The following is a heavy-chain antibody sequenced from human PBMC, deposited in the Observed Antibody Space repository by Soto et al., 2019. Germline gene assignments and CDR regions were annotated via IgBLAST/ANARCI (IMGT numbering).Heavy chain of an antibody. J-gene: IGHJ3*02. D-gene: IGHD4-17*01. CDR2: ISYDGSNK. Sequence: QVQLVESWGGVVQPGRSLRLSCAASGFTFSSYGMHWFRQAPGKGMEWVAVISYDGSNKYYADPGKGRFTTSRANSKNTLYLQMNSLRAEDTAVYYCAKLCYGDYVYDAFDIWGQGTMVTVSS. V-gene: IGHV3-30*18. CDR3: AKLCYGDYVYDAFDI. CDR1: GFTFSSYG.